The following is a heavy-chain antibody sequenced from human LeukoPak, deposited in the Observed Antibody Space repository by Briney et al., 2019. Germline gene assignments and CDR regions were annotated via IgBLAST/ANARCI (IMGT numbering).Heavy chain of an antibody. CDR3: TRGAGWLIDY. D-gene: IGHD3-16*01. J-gene: IGHJ4*02. V-gene: IGHV4-59*01. CDR1: DDSISDYY. CDR2: FYNSGRS. Sequence: SETLSLTCTVSDDSISDYYRGWIRQPPGKGLEWIGYFYNSGRSTYNPSLKSRVTISADTSKNHFSLKLNSVTTADTAVYYCTRGAGWLIDYWGQGTLVTVSS.